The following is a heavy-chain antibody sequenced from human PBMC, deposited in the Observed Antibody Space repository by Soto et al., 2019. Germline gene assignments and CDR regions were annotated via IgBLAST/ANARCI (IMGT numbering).Heavy chain of an antibody. D-gene: IGHD4-17*01. CDR1: GGSISSGGYY. CDR2: IYYSGST. V-gene: IGHV4-31*03. J-gene: IGHJ4*02. Sequence: SETLSLTCTLSGGSISSGGYYWSWIRQHPGKGLEWIGYIYYSGSTYYNQSLKSRVTISVDTSKNQFSLKLSSVTAADTAVYYCARGGPGDYVYWGQGTLVTVSS. CDR3: ARGGPGDYVY.